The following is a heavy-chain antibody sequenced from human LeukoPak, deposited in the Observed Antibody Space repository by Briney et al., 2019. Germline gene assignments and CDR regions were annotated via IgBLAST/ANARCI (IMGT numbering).Heavy chain of an antibody. V-gene: IGHV1-69*13. D-gene: IGHD6-19*01. CDR1: GGTFSRYA. Sequence: SVKVSCKASGGTFSRYATSWVRQAPGQGLEWMGGIIPMFGIANYAQKFQGRVTITADESTSTAYMELSSLRSEDTAVYYCARDRPYTGGWRGFDYWGQGTLVTVSS. J-gene: IGHJ4*02. CDR3: ARDRPYTGGWRGFDY. CDR2: IIPMFGIA.